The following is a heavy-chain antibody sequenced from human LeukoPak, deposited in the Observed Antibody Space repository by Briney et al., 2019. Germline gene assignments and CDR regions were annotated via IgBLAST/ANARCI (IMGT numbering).Heavy chain of an antibody. CDR3: ARGSKYGCNP. V-gene: IGHV5-10-1*01. J-gene: IGHJ5*02. Sequence: GESLRISCKSSGFSFRSYWIRWVRQMPGKGLEWMGRIDPSDSYTNYSPSFQGHVTISADKSISTAYLQWSSLKASDTAMYDCARGSKYGCNPWGQGTLVTVSS. CDR1: GFSFRSYW. D-gene: IGHD4-11*01. CDR2: IDPSDSYT.